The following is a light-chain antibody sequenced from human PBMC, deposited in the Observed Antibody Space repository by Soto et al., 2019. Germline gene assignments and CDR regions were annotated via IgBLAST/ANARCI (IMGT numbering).Light chain of an antibody. CDR3: QTYDISLSSVV. Sequence: QSVLTQPPSVSGAPGQRVTSSCTGSSSNIGTAYDVHWYQQFPGVAPKLLIYGNTNRPSGVPDRFSGSRSGTSASLAITGLQAEDEADYYCQTYDISLSSVVFGGGTKVTVL. CDR2: GNT. V-gene: IGLV1-40*01. CDR1: SSNIGTAYD. J-gene: IGLJ2*01.